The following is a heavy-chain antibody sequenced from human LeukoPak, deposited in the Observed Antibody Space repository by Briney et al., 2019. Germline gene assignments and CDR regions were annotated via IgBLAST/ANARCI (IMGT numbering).Heavy chain of an antibody. CDR1: GGSISSYY. V-gene: IGHV4-59*08. CDR3: ARHSRGYSNNLDAFDI. J-gene: IGHJ3*02. CDR2: IYYSGTT. D-gene: IGHD4-11*01. Sequence: PSEILSLTCTVSGGSISSYYWSWIRQPPGKGLEWIGYIYYSGTTNYNPSLKSRVTISVDTSKNQFSLKLSSVTAADTAVYYCARHSRGYSNNLDAFDIWGQGTLVTVSS.